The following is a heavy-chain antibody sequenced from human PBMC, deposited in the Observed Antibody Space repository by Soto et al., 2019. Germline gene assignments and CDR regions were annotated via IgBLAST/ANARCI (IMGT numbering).Heavy chain of an antibody. V-gene: IGHV3-30-3*01. Sequence: GGSLRLSCAASGFTFSRYAMHWVRQAPGKGLEWVAVISYDGSNKYYADSVKGRFTISRDNSKNTLYLQMNSLRAEDTAVYYCARDHSRGIAAAGTNWGQGTLVTVSS. CDR1: GFTFSRYA. CDR3: ARDHSRGIAAAGTN. D-gene: IGHD6-13*01. J-gene: IGHJ4*02. CDR2: ISYDGSNK.